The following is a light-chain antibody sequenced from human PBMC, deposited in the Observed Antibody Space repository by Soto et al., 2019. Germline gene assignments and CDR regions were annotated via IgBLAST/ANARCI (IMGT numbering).Light chain of an antibody. CDR1: SSDVGGYNY. J-gene: IGLJ2*01. CDR2: EVN. Sequence: QSVLTQPASVSGSPGQSITISCTGTSSDVGGYNYVSWYQQHPGKAPKRMISEVNYRPSGVSIRFSGSKSGNTASLTISGLQAEDEADYYCSSYTSSSTHVVFGGGTKLTVL. V-gene: IGLV2-14*01. CDR3: SSYTSSSTHVV.